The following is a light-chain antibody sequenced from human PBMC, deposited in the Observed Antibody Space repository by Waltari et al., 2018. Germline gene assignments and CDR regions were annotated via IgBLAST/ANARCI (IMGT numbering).Light chain of an antibody. CDR3: GTWDSSLSAHV. CDR1: SSNIGNNY. Sequence: QSVLTQPPSVSAALGQKVTISCSGSSSNIGNNYVSWYQQLPGTAPKLLIYDNNKRPSGIPDRFSGSKSGTSATLGITGLQTGDEADYYCGTWDSSLSAHVFGTGTKVTVL. CDR2: DNN. J-gene: IGLJ1*01. V-gene: IGLV1-51*01.